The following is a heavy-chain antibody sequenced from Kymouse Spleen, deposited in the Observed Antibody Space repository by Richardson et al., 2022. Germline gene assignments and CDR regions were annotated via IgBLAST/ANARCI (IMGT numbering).Heavy chain of an antibody. CDR1: GFTFSSYG. D-gene: IGHD2-15*01,IGHD4-23*01. CDR3: ARDRLHYYGMDV. CDR2: IWYDGSNK. J-gene: IGHJ6*02. Sequence: QVQLVESGGGVVQPGRSLRLSCAASGFTFSSYGMHWVRQAPGKGLEWVAVIWYDGSNKYYADSVKGRFTISRDNSKNTLYLQMNSLRAEDTAVYYCARDRLHYYGMDVWGQGTTVTVSS. V-gene: IGHV3-33*01.